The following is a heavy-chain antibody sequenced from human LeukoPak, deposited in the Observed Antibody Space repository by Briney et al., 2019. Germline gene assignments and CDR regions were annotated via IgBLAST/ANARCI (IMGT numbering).Heavy chain of an antibody. CDR2: IYTSGCT. Sequence: SETLSLTCTVSGGSISSYYWSWIRQPAGKGLEWIGRIYTSGCTNYNPSLKSRVTMSVDTSKNQFSLKLSSVTAADTAVYSCARVSSVRVFDYWGQGTLVTVSS. D-gene: IGHD6-6*01. CDR1: GGSISSYY. J-gene: IGHJ4*02. V-gene: IGHV4-4*07. CDR3: ARVSSVRVFDY.